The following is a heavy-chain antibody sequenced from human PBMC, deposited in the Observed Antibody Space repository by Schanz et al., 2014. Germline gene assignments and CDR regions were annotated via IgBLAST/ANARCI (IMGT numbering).Heavy chain of an antibody. CDR1: GYSFTGYY. D-gene: IGHD3-10*01. CDR3: ARALFGSGHGDV. V-gene: IGHV1-2*02. CDR2: INPSSGGT. J-gene: IGHJ6*02. Sequence: QVQLVQSGVEVKKPGASVKVSCKASGYSFTGYYMNWVRQAPGQGLEWMGWINPSSGGTNYAQKFQGRVTMDRDASISTAYMELNRLKSDDTAVYYCARALFGSGHGDVWGQGTTVTVSS.